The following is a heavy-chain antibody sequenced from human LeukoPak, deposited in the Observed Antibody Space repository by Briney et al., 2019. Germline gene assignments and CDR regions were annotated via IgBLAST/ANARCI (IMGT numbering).Heavy chain of an antibody. CDR1: GGSISSSSYY. Sequence: PSETLSLTCTVSGGSISSSSYYWGWIRQPPGKGLEWVSAITGSGGSTYYADSVKGRFTISRDNSKNTLYLQMNSLRAEDTAVYYCAKLVVVIRPRDYWGQGTLVTVSS. J-gene: IGHJ4*02. CDR2: ITGSGGST. CDR3: AKLVVVIRPRDY. D-gene: IGHD3-22*01. V-gene: IGHV3-23*01.